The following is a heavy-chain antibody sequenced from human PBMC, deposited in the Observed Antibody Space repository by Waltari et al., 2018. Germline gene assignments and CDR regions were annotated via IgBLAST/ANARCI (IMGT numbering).Heavy chain of an antibody. Sequence: QVQLVESGGGVVQPGRSLRLSCAASGFTFSSYAMHWVRQAPGKGLEWVAVISYDGSNKYYADSVKGRFTISRDNSKNTLYLQMNSLRAEDTAVYYCARDRSSGSYPDYWGQGTLVTVSS. D-gene: IGHD1-26*01. J-gene: IGHJ4*02. CDR3: ARDRSSGSYPDY. CDR2: ISYDGSNK. CDR1: GFTFSSYA. V-gene: IGHV3-30-3*01.